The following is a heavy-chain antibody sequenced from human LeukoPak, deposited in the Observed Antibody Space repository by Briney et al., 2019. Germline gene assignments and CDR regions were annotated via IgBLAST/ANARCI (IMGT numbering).Heavy chain of an antibody. V-gene: IGHV4-39*07. CDR1: GGSISSSSYY. Sequence: PSETLSLTCTVSGGSISSSSYYWGWIRQPPGKGLEWIGSIYYSGSTYYNPSLKSRVTISVDTSKNQFSLRLSSVTAADTAVYYCTRAPYSGSYSASYYYYYMDVWGKGTTVTVSS. D-gene: IGHD1-26*01. CDR2: IYYSGST. CDR3: TRAPYSGSYSASYYYYYMDV. J-gene: IGHJ6*03.